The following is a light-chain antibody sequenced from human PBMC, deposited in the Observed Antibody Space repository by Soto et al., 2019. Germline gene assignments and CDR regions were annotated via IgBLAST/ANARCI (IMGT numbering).Light chain of an antibody. CDR3: QQTYSTPWT. J-gene: IGKJ1*01. Sequence: DIQMTQSPSSLSAFVGDRVTITCRASQSISRYLNWYQQKPGKAPKLLIYAGSSLQSEVPSRFSGSGSGTGFTLTINSLLPEDFTVYYFQQTYSTPWTFGQGTRVEIK. CDR2: AGS. V-gene: IGKV1-39*01. CDR1: QSISRY.